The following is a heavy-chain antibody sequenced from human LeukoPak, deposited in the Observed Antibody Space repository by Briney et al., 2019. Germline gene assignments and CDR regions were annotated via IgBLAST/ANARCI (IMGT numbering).Heavy chain of an antibody. J-gene: IGHJ6*03. D-gene: IGHD1-14*01. CDR2: INAGNGNT. CDR3: ARARYETRIWRKSRYDYYHYMDV. CDR1: GYTFTTYT. V-gene: IGHV1-3*03. Sequence: GASVKVSCKASGYTFTTYTIHWVRQAPGQRLEWMGWINAGNGNTKYSQEFQDRVTITRDTSASTAYMELSSLRSEDMAVYYCARARYETRIWRKSRYDYYHYMDVWGKGTTVTVSS.